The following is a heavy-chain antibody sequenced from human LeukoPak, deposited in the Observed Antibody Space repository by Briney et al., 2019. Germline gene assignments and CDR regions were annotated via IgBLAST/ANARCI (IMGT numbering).Heavy chain of an antibody. CDR2: IYTSGST. J-gene: IGHJ1*01. CDR1: GGSISSGSYY. CDR3: ARDSHDSSGYYFTEYFQH. V-gene: IGHV4-61*02. D-gene: IGHD3-22*01. Sequence: PLSLTFTVSGGSISSGSYYWSWIRPPAGKGLEWIGRIYTSGSTNYNPSLKSRVTISVDTSKNHFSLKLSSVTAADTAVYYCARDSHDSSGYYFTEYFQHWGQGTLVTVSS.